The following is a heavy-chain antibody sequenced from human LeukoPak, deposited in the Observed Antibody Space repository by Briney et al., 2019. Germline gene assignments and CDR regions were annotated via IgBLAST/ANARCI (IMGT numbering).Heavy chain of an antibody. J-gene: IGHJ4*02. Sequence: PSETLSLTCAVYGGSFSGYYWSWIRQPPGKGLEWVGEINHSGSTNYNPSLKSRFTISIDTSKNQFSLKLSSVTAADTAVYYCARAYTSGWYWGDYWGQGTLVTVSS. CDR3: ARAYTSGWYWGDY. D-gene: IGHD6-19*01. V-gene: IGHV4-34*01. CDR1: GGSFSGYY. CDR2: INHSGST.